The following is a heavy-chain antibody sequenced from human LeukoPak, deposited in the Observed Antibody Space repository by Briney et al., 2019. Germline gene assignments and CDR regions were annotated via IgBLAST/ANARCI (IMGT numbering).Heavy chain of an antibody. CDR2: INSDGSST. D-gene: IGHD4-23*01. CDR1: GFTFSSYW. CDR3: ARGVSGLRWYPESLDY. J-gene: IGHJ4*02. V-gene: IGHV3-74*01. Sequence: PGGSLRLSCAASGFTFSSYWMHWVRQAPGKGLVWVSRINSDGSSTSYADSVKGRFTISRDNAKNTLYLQMNSLRAEDTAVYYCARGVSGLRWYPESLDYWGQGTLVTVSS.